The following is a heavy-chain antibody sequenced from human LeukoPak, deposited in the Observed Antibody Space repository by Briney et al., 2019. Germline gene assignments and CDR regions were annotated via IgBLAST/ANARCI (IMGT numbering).Heavy chain of an antibody. CDR1: GGSFSGYY. D-gene: IGHD2-15*01. CDR2: INHSGST. CDR3: ARGSQSLGYCSGGSCRAKIFDY. J-gene: IGHJ4*02. Sequence: SETLSLTCAVYGGSFSGYYWSWIRQPPGKGLEWIGEINHSGSTNYNPSLKSRVTISVDASKNQFSLKLSSVTAADTAVYYCARGSQSLGYCSGGSCRAKIFDYWGQGTLVTVSS. V-gene: IGHV4-34*01.